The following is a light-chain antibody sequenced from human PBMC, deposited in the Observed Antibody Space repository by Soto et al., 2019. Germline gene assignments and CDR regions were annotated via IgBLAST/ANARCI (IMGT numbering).Light chain of an antibody. CDR3: QKYNSAPRT. CDR2: AAS. J-gene: IGKJ4*01. CDR1: QGISNY. Sequence: DIQMTQSPSSLSASVGDRVTITCRASQGISNYLAWYQQKPGKVPKLLIYAASTLQSGVPSRFSGSGSGTDFTLPISSLQPEDVATYYCQKYNSAPRTFSGGTKVEIK. V-gene: IGKV1-27*01.